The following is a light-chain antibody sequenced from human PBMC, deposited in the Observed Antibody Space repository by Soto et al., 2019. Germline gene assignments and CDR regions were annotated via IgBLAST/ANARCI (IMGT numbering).Light chain of an antibody. CDR3: QQSYSTPLFT. J-gene: IGKJ3*01. CDR2: AAS. CDR1: QSISSY. Sequence: DIQMTQSTSSLSGSVGDRVTITCRASQSISSYLNWYQQKPGKAPKLLIYAASSLQSGVPSRFSGSGSGTDFTLTISSLQPEDFATYYCQQSYSTPLFTFGPGTKVDIK. V-gene: IGKV1-39*01.